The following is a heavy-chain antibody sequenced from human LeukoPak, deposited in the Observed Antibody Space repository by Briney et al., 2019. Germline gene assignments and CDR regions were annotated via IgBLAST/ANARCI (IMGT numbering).Heavy chain of an antibody. CDR3: ARAPQGFQSTFARAFDI. D-gene: IGHD5/OR15-5a*01. Sequence: SETLSLTCTVSGGSIRNYYWNWIRQPAGKGLEWIGRIHTSGSPNYNPSLKSRVTMSIDTSKNRFSLKLSSVTAADTAVYYCARAPQGFQSTFARAFDIWGQGTLVTVSS. CDR1: GGSIRNYY. V-gene: IGHV4-4*07. CDR2: IHTSGSP. J-gene: IGHJ3*02.